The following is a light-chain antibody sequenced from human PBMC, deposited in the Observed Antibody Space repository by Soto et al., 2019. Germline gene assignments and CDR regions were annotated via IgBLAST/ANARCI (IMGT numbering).Light chain of an antibody. Sequence: QSVLTQPPSASGTPGQRATISCCGSNSNIGSDIVNCYQLLPGAAPEVLINTTNQRPSGVPDRFSASKSGTSASLAISGLRSEDEADYYCAAWHDSLSGVIFGGGTKLTVL. CDR1: NSNIGSDI. V-gene: IGLV1-47*02. CDR2: TTN. J-gene: IGLJ2*01. CDR3: AAWHDSLSGVI.